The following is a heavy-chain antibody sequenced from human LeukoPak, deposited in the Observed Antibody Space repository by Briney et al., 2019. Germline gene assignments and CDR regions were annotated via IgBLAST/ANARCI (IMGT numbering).Heavy chain of an antibody. CDR1: GFTFSSYA. J-gene: IGHJ4*02. D-gene: IGHD3-22*01. CDR3: AKDRVYYYDSSGYYPTAYFDY. Sequence: GGPLRLSCAASGFTFSSYAMSWVRQAPGKGLEWVSAISGSGGSTYYADSVKGRFTISRDNSKNTLYLQMNSLRAEDTAVYYCAKDRVYYYDSSGYYPTAYFDYWGQGTLVTVSS. CDR2: ISGSGGST. V-gene: IGHV3-23*01.